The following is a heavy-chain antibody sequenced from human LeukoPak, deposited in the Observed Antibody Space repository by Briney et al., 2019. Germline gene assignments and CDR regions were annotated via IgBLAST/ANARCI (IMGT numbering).Heavy chain of an antibody. J-gene: IGHJ4*02. CDR3: ARGGLPWDYFDY. D-gene: IGHD3-10*01. CDR2: IIPIFGTA. Sequence: ASVNVSCKASGGTYSSYAISWVRQARGQGLEWMGGIIPIFGTANYAQKFQGRVTITTDESTSTAYMELSSLRSEDTAVYYCARGGLPWDYFDYWGQGTLVTVS. V-gene: IGHV1-69*05. CDR1: GGTYSSYA.